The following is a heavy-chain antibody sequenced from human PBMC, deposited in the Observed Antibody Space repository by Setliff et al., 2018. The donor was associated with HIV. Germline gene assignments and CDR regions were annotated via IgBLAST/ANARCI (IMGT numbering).Heavy chain of an antibody. J-gene: IGHJ6*04. CDR1: GYKFTGHH. D-gene: IGHD3-10*01. CDR2: INPNMGDT. Sequence: ASVKVSCKASGYKFTGHHIQWMRQAPGQGLEWMGRINPNMGDTQYAQKFQGRIIMTGDTSISTAYMELSSLTSADTAVYYCASGKGVRGVIITGGLDVWGKGTTVTVSS. V-gene: IGHV1-2*06. CDR3: ASGKGVRGVIITGGLDV.